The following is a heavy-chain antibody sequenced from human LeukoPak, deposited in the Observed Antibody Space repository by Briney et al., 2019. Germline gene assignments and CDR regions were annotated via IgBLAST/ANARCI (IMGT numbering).Heavy chain of an antibody. D-gene: IGHD5-12*01. J-gene: IGHJ5*02. CDR1: GGTFSSYA. Sequence: ASVKVSCKASGGTFSSYAISWVRQAPGQGLEWMGRIIPIFGIANYAQKFQGRVTITRDTSASTAYMELSSLRSEDTAVYYCASLRYSGYDDRRNNWFDPWGQGTLVTVSS. CDR2: IIPIFGIA. CDR3: ASLRYSGYDDRRNNWFDP. V-gene: IGHV1-69*04.